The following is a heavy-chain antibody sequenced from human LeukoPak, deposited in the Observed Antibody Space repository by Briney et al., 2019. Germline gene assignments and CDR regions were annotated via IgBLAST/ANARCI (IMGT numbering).Heavy chain of an antibody. CDR1: GFTFRTYS. CDR3: AKDWNGYNFYYFDY. D-gene: IGHD5-24*01. V-gene: IGHV3-23*01. J-gene: IGHJ4*02. Sequence: GGSLRLSCAASGFTFRTYSMNWVRQAPGKGLEWVSAVSGSGGSTYYADSVKGRFTISRDNSKNTLYLQMNSLRAEDTAVYYCAKDWNGYNFYYFDYWGQGTLVTVSS. CDR2: VSGSGGST.